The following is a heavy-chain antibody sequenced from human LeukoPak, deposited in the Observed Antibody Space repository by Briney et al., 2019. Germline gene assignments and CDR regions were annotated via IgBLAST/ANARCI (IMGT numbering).Heavy chain of an antibody. CDR3: ARDRIGYSSGRLGALLDY. V-gene: IGHV3-74*01. CDR2: LSKDGTSP. CDR1: GFTFSSYW. Sequence: GGSLRLSCAASGFTFSSYWMHWVRQAPGKGLVWVSRLSKDGTSPDYADSVKGRFTISRDNSKNTLYLQMNSLRAEDTAVYYCARDRIGYSSGRLGALLDYWGQGTLVTVSS. J-gene: IGHJ4*02. D-gene: IGHD6-19*01.